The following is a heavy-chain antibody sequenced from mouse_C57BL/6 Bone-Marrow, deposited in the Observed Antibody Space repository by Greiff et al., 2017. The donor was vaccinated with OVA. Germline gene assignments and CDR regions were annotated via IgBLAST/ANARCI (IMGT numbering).Heavy chain of an antibody. J-gene: IGHJ1*03. D-gene: IGHD1-1*01. CDR3: ASKGIYYGSSYWYFYV. CDR1: GFNIKNTY. CDR2: IDPANGNT. V-gene: IGHV14-3*01. Sequence: VQLKQSVAELVRPGASVKLSCTASGFNIKNTYMHWVKQRPEQGLEWIGRIDPANGNTKYAPKFQGKATITADTSSNKAYLQLSSLTSEDTAIYYCASKGIYYGSSYWYFYVWGTGTTVTVSS.